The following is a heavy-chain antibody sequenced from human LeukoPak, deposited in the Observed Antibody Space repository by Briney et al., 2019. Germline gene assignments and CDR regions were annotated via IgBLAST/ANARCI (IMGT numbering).Heavy chain of an antibody. CDR2: ISSSSGYI. D-gene: IGHD3-22*01. V-gene: IGHV3-21*01. Sequence: GGSLRLSCAASGFTFSSYNMNWVRQAPGKGLEWVSSISSSSGYIYYADSVKGRFTISRDNAKNSLYLQMNSLRAEDTAVYYCARDRLYYYDSSVYRWFDPWGQGTLVTVSS. CDR1: GFTFSSYN. J-gene: IGHJ5*02. CDR3: ARDRLYYYDSSVYRWFDP.